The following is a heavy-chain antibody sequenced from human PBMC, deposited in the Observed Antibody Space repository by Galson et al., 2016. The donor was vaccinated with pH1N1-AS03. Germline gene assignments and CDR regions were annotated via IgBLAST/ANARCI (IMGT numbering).Heavy chain of an antibody. CDR3: ARDYRWAFDY. CDR1: GGSISRNN. D-gene: IGHD3-16*02. CDR2: IYSSGSS. J-gene: IGHJ4*02. V-gene: IGHV4-4*07. Sequence: ETLSLTCTVSGGSISRNNWSWIRQPAGKGLEWIGRIYSSGSSSYNPSLRSRVTMSLDTSKNQLSLKLSSVTAADTAVYYCARDYRWAFDYWGQGTLFTVSS.